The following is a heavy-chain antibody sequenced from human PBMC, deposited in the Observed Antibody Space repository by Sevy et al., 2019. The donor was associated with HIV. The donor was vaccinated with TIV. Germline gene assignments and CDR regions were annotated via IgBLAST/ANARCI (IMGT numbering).Heavy chain of an antibody. Sequence: GGSLRLSCAASGFTFGSYAVSWVRQAPGKGLEWVSAISGSGGATYYSDSVKGRFTISRDNSKNTLYLQMNSLRAEDTAVYYCARDAALSNYYDSSGYPNAFDIWGQGTMVTVSS. D-gene: IGHD3-22*01. V-gene: IGHV3-23*01. J-gene: IGHJ3*02. CDR2: ISGSGGAT. CDR3: ARDAALSNYYDSSGYPNAFDI. CDR1: GFTFGSYA.